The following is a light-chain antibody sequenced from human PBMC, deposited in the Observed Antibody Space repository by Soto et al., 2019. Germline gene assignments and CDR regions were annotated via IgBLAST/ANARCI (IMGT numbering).Light chain of an antibody. J-gene: IGKJ4*01. CDR3: QQYASLPPLT. V-gene: IGKV1-33*01. CDR2: DAS. CDR1: QDITNY. Sequence: DIQMTQSPSSLSASVGDRVTITCQASQDITNYLNWYQQKPGKAPKLLIYDASSLEIGVPSRFSGSGSGTDFTFTISSLQPEDIATYYCQQYASLPPLTFGGGTKVEIK.